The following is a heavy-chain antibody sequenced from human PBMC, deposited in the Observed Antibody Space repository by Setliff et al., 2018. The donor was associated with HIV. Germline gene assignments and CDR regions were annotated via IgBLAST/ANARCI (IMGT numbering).Heavy chain of an antibody. CDR1: GFTFSNYW. Sequence: HPGGSLRLSCAASGFTFSNYWMTWVRQAPGKGLEWVAQINRDGTEKYYMESVQGRFTISRDNIQNSLLLQMNSPTADDAAVYYCARVRTSTGAQYWGQGTLVTVSS. V-gene: IGHV3-7*03. D-gene: IGHD1-1*01. CDR3: ARVRTSTGAQY. J-gene: IGHJ4*02. CDR2: INRDGTEK.